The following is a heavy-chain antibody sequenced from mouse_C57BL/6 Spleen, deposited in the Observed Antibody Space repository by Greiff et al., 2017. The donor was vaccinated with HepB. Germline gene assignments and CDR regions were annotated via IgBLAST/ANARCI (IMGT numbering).Heavy chain of an antibody. V-gene: IGHV6-3*01. CDR1: GFTFSNYW. D-gene: IGHD1-1*01. CDR2: IRLKSDNYAT. Sequence: EVKLMESGGGLVQPGGSMKLSCVASGFTFSNYWMNWVRQSPEKGLEWVAQIRLKSDNYATHYAESVKGRFTISRDDSKSSVYLQMNNLRAEDTGIYYCTCGATVVHFDYWGQGTTLTVSS. CDR3: TCGATVVHFDY. J-gene: IGHJ2*01.